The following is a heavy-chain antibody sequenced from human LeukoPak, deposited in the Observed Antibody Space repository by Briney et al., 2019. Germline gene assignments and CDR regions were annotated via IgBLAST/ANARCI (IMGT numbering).Heavy chain of an antibody. J-gene: IGHJ4*02. CDR3: ARTRLHCSGGSCYGPATRYFDY. D-gene: IGHD2-15*01. Sequence: SETLSLTCAVYGGAFSGYYWSWIRQPPGKGREWIGEINHSGSTNYNPSLKSRVTISVDTSKNQFSLKLSSVTAADTAVYYCARTRLHCSGGSCYGPATRYFDYWGQGTLVTVSS. CDR1: GGAFSGYY. CDR2: INHSGST. V-gene: IGHV4-34*01.